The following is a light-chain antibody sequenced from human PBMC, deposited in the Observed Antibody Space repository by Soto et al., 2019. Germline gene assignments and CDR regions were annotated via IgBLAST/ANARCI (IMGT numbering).Light chain of an antibody. CDR1: QSVSYW. V-gene: IGKV1-5*01. CDR2: DAS. Sequence: DIQMTQSPSTLSASVGDRVTITCRASQSVSYWLAWYQQKPGMAPKLLIHDASSLESGVLSRFRGSGSGKEFTLTISSLQPDDFATYYCQQYGFSFGPGTKVEI. CDR3: QQYGFS. J-gene: IGKJ3*01.